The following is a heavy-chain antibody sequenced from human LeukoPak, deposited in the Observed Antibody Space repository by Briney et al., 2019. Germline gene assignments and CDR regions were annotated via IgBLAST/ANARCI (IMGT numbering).Heavy chain of an antibody. CDR3: ARDARHRYCSSTSCYRGWFDP. Sequence: ASVKVSCTASGYTFTSYGMGWVRQAPGQGLEWMGWISGYNGNTNYAQKLQDRVTMTTDTSTSTAYMELRSLRSEDTAVYYCARDARHRYCSSTSCYRGWFDPWGQGTLVTVSS. J-gene: IGHJ5*02. CDR1: GYTFTSYG. V-gene: IGHV1-18*01. CDR2: ISGYNGNT. D-gene: IGHD2-2*01.